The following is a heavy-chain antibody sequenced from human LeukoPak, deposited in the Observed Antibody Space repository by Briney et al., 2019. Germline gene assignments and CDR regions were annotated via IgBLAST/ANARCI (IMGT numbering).Heavy chain of an antibody. CDR1: GFTFSSYA. J-gene: IGHJ6*04. D-gene: IGHD3-10*02. CDR3: AELGITMIGGV. V-gene: IGHV3-48*03. Sequence: GGSLRLSCAASGFTFSSYAMHWVRQAPGKGLEWVSYISSSGSTIYYAYSVKGRFTISRDNAKNSLYLQMNSLRAEDTAVYYCAELGITMIGGVWGKGTTVTISS. CDR2: ISSSGSTI.